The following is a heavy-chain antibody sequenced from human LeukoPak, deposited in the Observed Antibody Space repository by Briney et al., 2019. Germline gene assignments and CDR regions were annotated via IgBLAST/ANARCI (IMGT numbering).Heavy chain of an antibody. V-gene: IGHV3-21*01. Sequence: GGSLRLSCAASGFTFSSYSMNWVRQAPGERLEWVSSISSSSSYIYYADSVKGRFTISRDNAKNSLYLQMNSLRAEDTAVYYCARGAYCTNGVCSNWFDPWGQGTLVTVSS. D-gene: IGHD2-8*01. CDR2: ISSSSSYI. CDR1: GFTFSSYS. J-gene: IGHJ5*02. CDR3: ARGAYCTNGVCSNWFDP.